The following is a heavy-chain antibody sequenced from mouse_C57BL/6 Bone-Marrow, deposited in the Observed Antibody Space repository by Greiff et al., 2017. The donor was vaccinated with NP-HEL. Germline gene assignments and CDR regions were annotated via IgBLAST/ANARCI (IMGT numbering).Heavy chain of an antibody. V-gene: IGHV1-64*01. D-gene: IGHD1-1*01. CDR2: IHPNSGST. CDR1: GYTFTSYW. J-gene: IGHJ2*01. Sequence: QVQLQQPGAELVKPGASVKLSCKASGYTFTSYWMHWVKQRPGQGLEWIGMIHPNSGSTKYNEKFKSKATLTVDKSSSTAYMQLSSLTSEDSAVYYCARADYYGSPPFDYWGQGTTLTVSS. CDR3: ARADYYGSPPFDY.